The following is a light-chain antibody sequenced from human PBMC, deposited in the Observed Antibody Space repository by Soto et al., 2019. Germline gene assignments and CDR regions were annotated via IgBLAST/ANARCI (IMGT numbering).Light chain of an antibody. CDR2: NNN. CDR1: SSNIGDNP. Sequence: QSVLPQPPSASAPPGQRVTISCSGGSSNIGDNPVNWYQHLPGAAPTLLIYNNNQRPSGVPDRFSGSKSGASASLAISGLRSEDEADYYCSTWDDTLDAYVFGTGTNVTVL. V-gene: IGLV1-44*01. J-gene: IGLJ1*01. CDR3: STWDDTLDAYV.